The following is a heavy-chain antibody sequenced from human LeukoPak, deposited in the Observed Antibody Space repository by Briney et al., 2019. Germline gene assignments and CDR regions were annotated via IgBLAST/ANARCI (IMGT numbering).Heavy chain of an antibody. CDR2: IYSGGST. J-gene: IGHJ4*02. D-gene: IGHD7-27*01. CDR3: ARDSGLTGVDY. Sequence: PGASLRLSCAASGFTFSNYAMSWVRQAPGKGLEWVSVIYSGGSTYYADSVKGRFTISRDNSKNTLYLQMNSLRAEDTAVYYCARDSGLTGVDYWGQGTLVTVSS. CDR1: GFTFSNYA. V-gene: IGHV3-66*02.